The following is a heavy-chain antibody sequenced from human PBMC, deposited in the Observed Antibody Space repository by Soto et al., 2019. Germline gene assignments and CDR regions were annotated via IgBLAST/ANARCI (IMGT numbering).Heavy chain of an antibody. V-gene: IGHV3-9*01. J-gene: IGHJ6*02. CDR2: ISWNSGSI. CDR1: GFTFDDYA. Sequence: AGGSLRLSCAASGFTFDDYAMHWVRQAPGKGLEWVSGISWNSGSIGYADSVKGRFTISRDNAKNSLYLQMNSLRAEDTALYYCAKDRGYSYGYGMDVWGQGTTVTVSS. CDR3: AKDRGYSYGYGMDV. D-gene: IGHD5-18*01.